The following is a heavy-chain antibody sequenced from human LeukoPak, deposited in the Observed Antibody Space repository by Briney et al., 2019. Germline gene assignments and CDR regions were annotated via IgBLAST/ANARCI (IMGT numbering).Heavy chain of an antibody. CDR1: GASISSHY. J-gene: IGHJ5*02. Sequence: SETLSLTCTVFGASISSHYWSWIRQSPGKGLEWIGDIYSSGGTNYRASLDSRVTISLDTSKSQFSLNLRSATAADTAVYYCARVSERRGWFDPWGQGTLVTVSS. CDR3: ARVSERRGWFDP. V-gene: IGHV4-59*11. CDR2: IYSSGGT. D-gene: IGHD1-1*01.